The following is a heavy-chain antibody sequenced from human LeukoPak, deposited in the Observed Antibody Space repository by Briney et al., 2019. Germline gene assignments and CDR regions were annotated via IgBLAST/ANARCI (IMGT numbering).Heavy chain of an antibody. CDR1: GFTFSSYD. CDR3: AKDRCSSTSCSYFDY. D-gene: IGHD2-2*01. J-gene: IGHJ4*02. V-gene: IGHV3-48*01. CDR2: ITSSSSTI. Sequence: GGSLRLSCAASGFTFSSYDINWVRQAPGKGLEWVSYITSSSSTIYYADSVKGRFTISRDNARNSLYLQMNSLRAEDTAVYYCAKDRCSSTSCSYFDYWGQGTLVTVSS.